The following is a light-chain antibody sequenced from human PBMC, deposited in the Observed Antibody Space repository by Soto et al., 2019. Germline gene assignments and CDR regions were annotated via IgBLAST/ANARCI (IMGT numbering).Light chain of an antibody. CDR1: QSVSSN. CDR2: AAS. J-gene: IGKJ1*01. CDR3: QQYGSSPEWT. Sequence: EIVLTQSPGTLSLSPGERSTLSCRASQSVSSNLAWYQQKPGQAPRLLIYAASSRATGIPDRFSGSGSGTDFTLTISRLEPEDFAVYYCQQYGSSPEWTFGQGTKVDIK. V-gene: IGKV3-20*01.